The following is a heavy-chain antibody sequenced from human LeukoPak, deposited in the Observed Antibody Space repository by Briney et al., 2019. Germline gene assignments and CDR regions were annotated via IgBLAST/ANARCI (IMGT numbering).Heavy chain of an antibody. CDR1: GFTFDDYA. D-gene: IGHD6-6*01. CDR3: ARSALEYYYYYYMDV. CDR2: ISWNSGSI. J-gene: IGHJ6*03. V-gene: IGHV3-9*03. Sequence: PGGSLRLSCAASGFTFDDYAMHWVRQAPGQGLEWVSGISWNSGSIAYADSVKGRFTISRDSAKNSLYLQMNSLRAEDMALYYCARSALEYYYYYYMDVWGKGTTVTVSS.